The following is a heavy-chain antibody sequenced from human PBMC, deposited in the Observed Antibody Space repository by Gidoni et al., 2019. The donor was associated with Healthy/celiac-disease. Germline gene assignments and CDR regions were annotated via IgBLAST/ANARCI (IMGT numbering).Heavy chain of an antibody. CDR1: GFTFSSYA. D-gene: IGHD1-26*01. CDR3: AKPCGAAILGGWFDP. CDR2: ISGSGGST. V-gene: IGHV3-23*01. J-gene: IGHJ5*02. Sequence: EVQLLESGGGLVQPGGSLRLSCAASGFTFSSYAMSWVRQAPGKGLEWVSAISGSGGSTYYADSVKGRLTISRDNSKNTLYLQMNSLRAEDTAVYYCAKPCGAAILGGWFDPWGQGTLVTVSS.